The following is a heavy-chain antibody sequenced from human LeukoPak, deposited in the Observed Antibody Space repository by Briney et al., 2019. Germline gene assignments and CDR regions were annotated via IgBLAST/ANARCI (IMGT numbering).Heavy chain of an antibody. CDR1: GFTFTSYA. CDR2: ISGSGGST. Sequence: GGSLRLSCAASGFTFTSYAMNWVRQAPGKGLEWVSGISGSGGSTYYADSVRGRFSISRDNSKNTLYLQLNSLRVEDTAEYYCAKAHGGSYHSGIDWGQGTLVIVSS. J-gene: IGHJ4*02. CDR3: AKAHGGSYHSGID. D-gene: IGHD1-26*01. V-gene: IGHV3-23*01.